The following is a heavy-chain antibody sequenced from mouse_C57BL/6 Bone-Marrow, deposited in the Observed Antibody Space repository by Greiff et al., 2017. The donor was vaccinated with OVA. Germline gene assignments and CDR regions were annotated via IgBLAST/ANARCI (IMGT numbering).Heavy chain of an antibody. V-gene: IGHV5-9*01. CDR3: ARHNSNYEDWYFDV. CDR1: GFTFSSYT. J-gene: IGHJ1*03. D-gene: IGHD2-5*01. CDR2: ISGGGGNT. Sequence: EVQVVESGGGLVKPGGSLKLSCAASGFTFSSYTMSWVRQTPEKRLEWVATISGGGGNTYYPDSVKGRFTISRDNAKNTLYLQMSSLRSEDTALYYCARHNSNYEDWYFDVWGTGTTVTVSS.